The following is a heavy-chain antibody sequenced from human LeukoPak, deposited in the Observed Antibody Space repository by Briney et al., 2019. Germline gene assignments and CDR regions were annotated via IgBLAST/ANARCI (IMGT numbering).Heavy chain of an antibody. CDR2: ISSSSTYM. J-gene: IGHJ4*02. CDR1: GFTFSSYW. D-gene: IGHD4-23*01. CDR3: ARALGDYGDNGYLDY. V-gene: IGHV3-21*01. Sequence: GVSLRLSCATSGFTFSSYWMSWVPQAPGKGREWGSSISSSSTYMYYADSVKGRFTISRDNAKNSLSLQMNSLRAEDTAVYYCARALGDYGDNGYLDYWGQGALVTVSS.